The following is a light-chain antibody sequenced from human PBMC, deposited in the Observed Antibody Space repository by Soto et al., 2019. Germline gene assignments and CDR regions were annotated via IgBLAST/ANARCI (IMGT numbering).Light chain of an antibody. V-gene: IGKV3-20*01. CDR1: QSVSSSY. CDR3: QQYGSSLG. CDR2: GAS. Sequence: EIVLTQSPGTLSLSPGERATLSCRASQSVSSSYLAWYQQKPGQAPRLLIYGASSRATGIPDRFSGRGSGTDFTLTISRLEPEDFAVYYCQQYGSSLGFGPGTKVDIK. J-gene: IGKJ3*01.